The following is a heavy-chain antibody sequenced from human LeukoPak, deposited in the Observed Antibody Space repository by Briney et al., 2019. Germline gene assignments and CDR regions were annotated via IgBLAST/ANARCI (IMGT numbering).Heavy chain of an antibody. D-gene: IGHD3-10*01. V-gene: IGHV3-21*01. Sequence: PGGSLRLSCAASGFTFSSYSMNWVRQAPGKGLEWASSISSSSSYIYYADSVKGRFTISRDNAKNSLYLQMNSLRAEDTAVYYCARVGYGSGSYFESEYFDYWGQGTLVSVSS. J-gene: IGHJ4*02. CDR3: ARVGYGSGSYFESEYFDY. CDR2: ISSSSSYI. CDR1: GFTFSSYS.